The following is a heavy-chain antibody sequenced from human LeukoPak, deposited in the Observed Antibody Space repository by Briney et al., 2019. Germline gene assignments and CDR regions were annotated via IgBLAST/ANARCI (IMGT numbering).Heavy chain of an antibody. CDR3: ARGGTYYYDSSGLFDY. J-gene: IGHJ4*02. CDR1: GCSISSYY. CDR2: IYYSGST. Sequence: SETLSLTCTVSGCSISSYYWSWIRQPPGKGLEWIGYIYYSGSTNYNPSLKSRVTISVDTSKNQFSLKLSSVTAAGTAVYYCARGGTYYYDSSGLFDYWGQGTLVTVSS. V-gene: IGHV4-59*01. D-gene: IGHD3-22*01.